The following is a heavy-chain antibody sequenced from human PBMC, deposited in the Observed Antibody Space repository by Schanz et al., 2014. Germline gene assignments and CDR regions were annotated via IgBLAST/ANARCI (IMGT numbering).Heavy chain of an antibody. V-gene: IGHV3-21*02. J-gene: IGHJ6*03. D-gene: IGHD2-21*02. CDR1: GFTFSTYY. CDR3: ARPSDSSWYMDV. CDR2: ISRSSSYI. Sequence: EVQLVESGGGLVKPGGSLRLSCAASGFTFSTYYMNWVRQAPGKGLEWVSSISRSSSYISYADSVKGRFTISRDNAKNSLYLQMNSLRAEDTAVYYCARPSDSSWYMDVWGKGTTVTVSS.